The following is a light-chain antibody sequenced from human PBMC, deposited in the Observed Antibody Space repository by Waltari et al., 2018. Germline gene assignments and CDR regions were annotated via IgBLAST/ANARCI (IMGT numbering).Light chain of an antibody. CDR2: SNN. V-gene: IGLV1-44*01. Sequence: QSVLTQPPSASGTPGQRVTISCSGSSSTIGSNTVNWYQQLPGTAPKLLIYSNNQRPSGVPERFSGSKSGTSASLAISGLQFEDEADYYCAAWDDSLNGWVFGGGTKLTVL. CDR3: AAWDDSLNGWV. J-gene: IGLJ3*02. CDR1: SSTIGSNT.